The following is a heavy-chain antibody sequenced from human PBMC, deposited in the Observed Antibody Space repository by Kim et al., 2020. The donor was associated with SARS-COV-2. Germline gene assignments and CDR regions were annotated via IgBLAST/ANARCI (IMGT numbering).Heavy chain of an antibody. Sequence: GGSLRLSCAASGFTFSSYGMHWVRQAPGKGLEWVAVIWYDGSNKYYADSVKGRFTISRDNSKNTLYLQMNSLRAEDTAVYYCAKGHGTGIGDAFDIWGQGTMVTVSS. V-gene: IGHV3-33*06. D-gene: IGHD1-1*01. CDR3: AKGHGTGIGDAFDI. J-gene: IGHJ3*02. CDR2: IWYDGSNK. CDR1: GFTFSSYG.